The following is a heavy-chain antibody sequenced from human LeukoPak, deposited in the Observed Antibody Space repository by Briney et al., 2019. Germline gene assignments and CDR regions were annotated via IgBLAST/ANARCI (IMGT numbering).Heavy chain of an antibody. CDR2: INISGGTI. J-gene: IGHJ6*03. V-gene: IGHV3-48*03. Sequence: GGSLRLSCAASGFTFSRFEMNWVRQAPGKGLEWVSYINISGGTIYYADSVKGRLTISRDNPKNSLYLQMNSLRAEDTAVYYCARDRRDWRLEWLLSNDYYYMDVWGKGTTVTVSS. CDR1: GFTFSRFE. CDR3: ARDRRDWRLEWLLSNDYYYMDV. D-gene: IGHD3-3*01.